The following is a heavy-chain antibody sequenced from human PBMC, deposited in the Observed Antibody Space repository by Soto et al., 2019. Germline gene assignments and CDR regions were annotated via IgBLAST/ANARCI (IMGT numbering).Heavy chain of an antibody. V-gene: IGHV3-23*01. Sequence: GSLRLSCAVSGFTFSSHAMSWVRQAPGKGLECVSSITGSGDSTYYADSVKGRFTISRDKSKSTLYLQMNSLRAEDTAVYYCARSPDDYYDILTGYYKPSFVDYWGQGTLVTVSS. D-gene: IGHD3-9*01. CDR1: GFTFSSHA. CDR2: ITGSGDST. CDR3: ARSPDDYYDILTGYYKPSFVDY. J-gene: IGHJ4*02.